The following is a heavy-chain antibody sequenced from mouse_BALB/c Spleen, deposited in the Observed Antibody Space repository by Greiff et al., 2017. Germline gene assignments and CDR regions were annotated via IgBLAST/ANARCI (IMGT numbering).Heavy chain of an antibody. Sequence: EVKLLESGGGLVQPGGSLKLSGAASGFDFSRYWMSWVRQAPGKGLEWIGEINPDSSTINYTPSLKDKFIISRDNAKNTLYLQMSKVRSEDTALYYCARQAVWLHAMDYWGQGTSVTVSS. J-gene: IGHJ4*01. CDR1: GFDFSRYW. CDR2: INPDSSTI. V-gene: IGHV4-1*02. CDR3: ARQAVWLHAMDY. D-gene: IGHD2-10*02.